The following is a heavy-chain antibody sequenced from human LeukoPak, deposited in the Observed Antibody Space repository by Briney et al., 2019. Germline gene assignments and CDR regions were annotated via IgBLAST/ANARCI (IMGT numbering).Heavy chain of an antibody. Sequence: ASVKVSCKASGFTSSRSAVQWVRQARGQRLEWIGWIVVGSGNTNYAQRFQERVTITRDMSSSTAYMELSSLRSEDTAVYYCAAGGPADYRSINDYGMDFWGKGTTVTVSS. CDR2: IVVGSGNT. J-gene: IGHJ6*04. CDR3: AAGGPADYRSINDYGMDF. V-gene: IGHV1-58*01. D-gene: IGHD4-11*01. CDR1: GFTSSRSA.